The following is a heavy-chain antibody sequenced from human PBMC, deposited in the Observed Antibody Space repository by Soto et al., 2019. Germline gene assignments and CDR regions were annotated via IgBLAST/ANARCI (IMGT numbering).Heavy chain of an antibody. D-gene: IGHD4-4*01. J-gene: IGHJ6*02. CDR1: GGTFSSYA. CDR3: ARAETTVTLYYYYGMDV. V-gene: IGHV1-69*06. Sequence: QVQLVQSGAEVKKPGSSVKVSCKASGGTFSSYAISWVRQAPGQGLEWMGGIIPIFGTANYAQKFQGRVTITADKYTSTAYMELSSLRSEDTAVYYCARAETTVTLYYYYGMDVWGQGTTVTVSS. CDR2: IIPIFGTA.